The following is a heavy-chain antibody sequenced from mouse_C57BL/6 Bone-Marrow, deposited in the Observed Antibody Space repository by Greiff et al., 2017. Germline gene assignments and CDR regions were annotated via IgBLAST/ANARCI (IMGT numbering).Heavy chain of an antibody. CDR3: AGEGYCYGYDGGAWCAY. Sequence: VQLQQSGAELARPGASVKLSCKASGYTFTSYGISWVKQRTGQGLEWIGEIYPRSGNTYYNEKFKGKATLTADKSSSTAYMELRSLTSEDSAVFFCAGEGYCYGYDGGAWCAYWGQGTLVTVSA. J-gene: IGHJ3*01. CDR2: IYPRSGNT. D-gene: IGHD2-14*01. V-gene: IGHV1-81*01. CDR1: GYTFTSYG.